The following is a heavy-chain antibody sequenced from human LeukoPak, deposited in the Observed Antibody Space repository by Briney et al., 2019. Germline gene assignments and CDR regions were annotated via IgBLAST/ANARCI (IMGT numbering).Heavy chain of an antibody. Sequence: GGSLRLSCAASGFTLSSYSMNWVRQAPGKGLEWVSSISSSSSYIHYADSVKGRFTISRDNAKNSLSLQMNSLRAEDTAVYYFTRDLPGKKTCDRLDYWGQGTLVTVSS. V-gene: IGHV3-21*01. CDR1: GFTLSSYS. CDR3: TRDLPGKKTCDRLDY. CDR2: ISSSSSYI. J-gene: IGHJ4*02.